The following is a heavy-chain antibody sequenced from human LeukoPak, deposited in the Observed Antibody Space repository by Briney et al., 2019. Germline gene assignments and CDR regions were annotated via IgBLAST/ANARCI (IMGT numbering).Heavy chain of an antibody. CDR2: ISASGQTI. Sequence: GGSLRLSCAASGFTFSSYEMNWVRQAPGKGPEWVSYISASGQTIYYADSVRGRFTISRDNAKNSLYLQMNSLRAEDTAVYSCAREPYDILTGYMDVWGKGTTVTISS. CDR3: AREPYDILTGYMDV. J-gene: IGHJ6*03. D-gene: IGHD3-9*01. V-gene: IGHV3-48*03. CDR1: GFTFSSYE.